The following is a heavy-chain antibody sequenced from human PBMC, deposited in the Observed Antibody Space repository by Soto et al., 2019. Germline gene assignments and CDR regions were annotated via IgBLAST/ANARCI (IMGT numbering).Heavy chain of an antibody. J-gene: IGHJ4*02. D-gene: IGHD3-22*01. CDR3: ARGVEVVVVITNLPFDY. Sequence: GGSLRLSCAASGFTFSSYAMHWVRQAPGKGLEWVAVISYDGSNKYYADSVKGRFTISRDNSKNTLYLQMNSLRAEDTAVYYCARGVEVVVVITNLPFDYWGQGTLVTVS. CDR2: ISYDGSNK. CDR1: GFTFSSYA. V-gene: IGHV3-30-3*01.